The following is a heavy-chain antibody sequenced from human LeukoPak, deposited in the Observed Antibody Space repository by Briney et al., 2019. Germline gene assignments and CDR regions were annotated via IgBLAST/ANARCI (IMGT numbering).Heavy chain of an antibody. D-gene: IGHD1-26*01. V-gene: IGHV4-4*07. J-gene: IGHJ4*02. CDR2: IYTSGST. CDR1: GGSISSYY. Sequence: SETLSLTCIVSGGSISSYYWSWIRQPAGKRLEWIGRIYTSGSTNYNPSLKSRVTMSVDTSKNQFSLKLSAVTAADTAVYYCAREGRGIPFDYWGQGTLVTVSS. CDR3: AREGRGIPFDY.